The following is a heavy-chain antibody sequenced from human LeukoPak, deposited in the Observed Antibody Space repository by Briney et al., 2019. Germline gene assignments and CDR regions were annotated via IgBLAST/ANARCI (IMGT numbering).Heavy chain of an antibody. V-gene: IGHV4-4*07. CDR1: GGSTSSYY. D-gene: IGHD6-13*01. CDR3: ARSAFLVTAPGLYYFDY. J-gene: IGHJ4*02. Sequence: SETLSLTCTVSGGSTSSYYWSWIRQPAGKGLEWIGHIYNSGSTNYNPSLKGRVTMSVATSKNQFSLHLSSVTAADTAVYYCARSAFLVTAPGLYYFDYWGQGTLVAVSS. CDR2: IYNSGST.